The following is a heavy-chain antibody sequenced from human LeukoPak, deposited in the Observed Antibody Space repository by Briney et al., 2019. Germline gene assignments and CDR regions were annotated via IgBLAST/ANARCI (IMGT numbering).Heavy chain of an antibody. CDR1: GYTFTNFG. J-gene: IGHJ4*02. V-gene: IGHV1-18*01. CDR2: ISAYSGHT. Sequence: ASVKVSCKASGYTFTNFGITWVRQAPGQGLEWMGWISAYSGHTNYAQKLQGRVTMTTDTSTSTAYMELRSLRSDDTAVYYCARDRAGGSCQEWGQGTVVTVSS. D-gene: IGHD2-15*01. CDR3: ARDRAGGSCQE.